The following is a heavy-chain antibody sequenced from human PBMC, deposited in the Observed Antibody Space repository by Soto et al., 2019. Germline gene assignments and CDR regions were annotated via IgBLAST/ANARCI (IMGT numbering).Heavy chain of an antibody. J-gene: IGHJ4*02. CDR3: ARRLQWQLRPLDS. Sequence: GGSLRLSCAGSGFTFSDYYMTWIRQAPGKGLEWVSYINALSSAIYYADSVKGRFTISRDNAKNSLYLQMNSLRAEDTAVYYCARRLQWQLRPLDSWGRGTLVTVSS. V-gene: IGHV3-11*01. D-gene: IGHD6-19*01. CDR2: INALSSAI. CDR1: GFTFSDYY.